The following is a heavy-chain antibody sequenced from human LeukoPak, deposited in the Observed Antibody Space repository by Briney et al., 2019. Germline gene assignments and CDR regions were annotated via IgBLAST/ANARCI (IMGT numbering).Heavy chain of an antibody. CDR2: IYYSGST. Sequence: SETLSLTCTVSGGSISSSSYYWGWIRQPPGKGLEWIGSIYYSGSTYYNPSLKSRVTISVDTSKNQFSLKLSSVTAAGTAVYYCARQQLRDYDFWSGYSLPYYFDYWGQGTLVTVSS. V-gene: IGHV4-39*01. D-gene: IGHD3-3*01. J-gene: IGHJ4*02. CDR3: ARQQLRDYDFWSGYSLPYYFDY. CDR1: GGSISSSSYY.